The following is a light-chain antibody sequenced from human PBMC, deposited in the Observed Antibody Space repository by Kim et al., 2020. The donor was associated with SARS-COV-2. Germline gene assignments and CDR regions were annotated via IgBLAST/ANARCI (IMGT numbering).Light chain of an antibody. CDR1: QSISSW. V-gene: IGKV1-5*03. CDR3: QQYDSYPWT. J-gene: IGKJ1*01. Sequence: PSTLSAAVGDRVTITCRASQSISSWLAWYQQRPGKAPNLLSLENGVPSRVSGSGSGTEFTLSISSLQPDDFATYYCQQYDSYPWTFGQGTKVDIK.